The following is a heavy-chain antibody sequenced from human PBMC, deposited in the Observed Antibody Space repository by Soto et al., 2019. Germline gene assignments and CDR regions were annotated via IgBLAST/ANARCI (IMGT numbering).Heavy chain of an antibody. CDR1: GYIFTNYY. V-gene: IGHV1-46*01. D-gene: IGHD2-21*01. CDR3: ARVRYSGDK. J-gene: IGHJ4*02. CDR2: INPNGGST. Sequence: QVRLVQSGAEVKKPGASVKVSCKASGYIFTNYYIHWVRQAPGQGLEWMAIINPNGGSTNCAQEFQGRITLTRDTSTSTVYMDLSSLTSEDTAVYYCARVRYSGDKWGQGTLVTVSS.